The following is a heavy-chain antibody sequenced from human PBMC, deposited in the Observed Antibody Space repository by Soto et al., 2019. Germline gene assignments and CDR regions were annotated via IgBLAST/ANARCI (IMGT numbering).Heavy chain of an antibody. D-gene: IGHD3-10*01. CDR3: ARMYYYGSGRPATYFDY. CDR2: INSDGSST. Sequence: GSLRLSCAASGFTFSSYWMHWVRQAPGKGLVWVSRINSDGSSTSYADSVKGRFTISRDNAKNTLYLQMSSLRAEDTAVYYCARMYYYGSGRPATYFDYWGQGTLVTVSS. V-gene: IGHV3-74*01. CDR1: GFTFSSYW. J-gene: IGHJ4*02.